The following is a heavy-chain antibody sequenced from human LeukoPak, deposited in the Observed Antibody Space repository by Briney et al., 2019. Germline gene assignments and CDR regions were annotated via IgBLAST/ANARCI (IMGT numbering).Heavy chain of an antibody. CDR1: GFTVSSNY. Sequence: GGSLRLSCAASGFTVSSNYMSWVRQAPGKGLEWVSSIYSGGTTYYADSVKGRFTISRDNSKNTLYLQMNSLRAEDTAVYYCASPAVADGRRYFDYWGQGTLVAVSS. D-gene: IGHD6-19*01. CDR2: IYSGGTT. V-gene: IGHV3-53*01. J-gene: IGHJ4*02. CDR3: ASPAVADGRRYFDY.